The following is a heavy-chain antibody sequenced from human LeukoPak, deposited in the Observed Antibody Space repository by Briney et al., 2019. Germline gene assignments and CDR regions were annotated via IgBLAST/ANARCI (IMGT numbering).Heavy chain of an antibody. J-gene: IGHJ4*02. CDR1: GLTFNSYP. V-gene: IGHV3-64*04. D-gene: IGHD4-23*01. Sequence: GGSLRLSCSASGLTFNSYPVHWVRQAPGKGLEYVSGISRNGGSTYYADSVKGRFTISRDNSKNTLYLQMSGLRAEDTAVYYCARDDYGGNPDYWGQGTLVTVSS. CDR2: ISRNGGST. CDR3: ARDDYGGNPDY.